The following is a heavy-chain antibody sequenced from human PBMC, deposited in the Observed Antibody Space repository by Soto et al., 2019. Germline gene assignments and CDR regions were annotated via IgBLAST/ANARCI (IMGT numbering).Heavy chain of an antibody. CDR1: GGSISSYY. V-gene: IGHV4-59*08. J-gene: IGHJ5*02. Sequence: SETLSLTCTVSGGSISSYYWSWIRQPPGKGLEWIGYIYYSGSTNYNPSLKSRVTISVDTSKNQFSLKLSSVTAADTAVYYCARAQYYYDSSGWYNWFDPWGQGTLVTVS. D-gene: IGHD3-22*01. CDR3: ARAQYYYDSSGWYNWFDP. CDR2: IYYSGST.